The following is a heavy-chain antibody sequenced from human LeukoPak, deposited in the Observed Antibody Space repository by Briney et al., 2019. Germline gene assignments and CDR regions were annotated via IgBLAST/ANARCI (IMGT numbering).Heavy chain of an antibody. CDR3: AWHYYDY. J-gene: IGHJ4*02. CDR2: IKTKTDGGTT. Sequence: GGSLRLSCAASGFTFSNAWMSWVRQAPGKGLEWVGRIKTKTDGGTTDYTASVKGRFKISRDDSENTVYLQMNSLKTEDTGVYYCAWHYYDYWGQGTLVTVSS. CDR1: GFTFSNAW. V-gene: IGHV3-15*01. D-gene: IGHD5-12*01.